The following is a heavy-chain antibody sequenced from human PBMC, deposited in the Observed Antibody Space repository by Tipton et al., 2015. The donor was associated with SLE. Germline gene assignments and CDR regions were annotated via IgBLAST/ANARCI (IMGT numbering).Heavy chain of an antibody. J-gene: IGHJ4*02. CDR1: GGSISSGSYY. D-gene: IGHD6-6*01. CDR3: ARGTIAARRLDY. V-gene: IGHV4-61*09. Sequence: LRLSCTVSGGSISSGSYYWSWIRQPAGKGLEWIGYIYTSGSTNYNPSLKSRVTISVDTSKNQFSLKLNSVTAADTAVYYCARGTIAARRLDYWGQGTLVTVSS. CDR2: IYTSGST.